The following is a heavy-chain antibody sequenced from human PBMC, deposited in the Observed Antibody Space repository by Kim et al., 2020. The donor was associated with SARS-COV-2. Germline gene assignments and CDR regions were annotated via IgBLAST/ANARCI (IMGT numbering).Heavy chain of an antibody. Sequence: GGSLRLSCAASGFTFSSYGMHWVRQAPGKGLEWVAVIWYDGSNKYYADSVKGRFTISRDNSKNTLYLQMNSLRAEDTAVYYCARGLMGVATTFDYWGQGTLVTVSS. J-gene: IGHJ4*02. CDR1: GFTFSSYG. D-gene: IGHD5-12*01. V-gene: IGHV3-33*08. CDR3: ARGLMGVATTFDY. CDR2: IWYDGSNK.